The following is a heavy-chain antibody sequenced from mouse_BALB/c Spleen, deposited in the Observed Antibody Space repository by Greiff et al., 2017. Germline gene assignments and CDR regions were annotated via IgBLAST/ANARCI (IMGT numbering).Heavy chain of an antibody. V-gene: IGHV5-17*02. CDR3: ARSHWYFDV. Sequence: EVHLVESGGGLVQPGGSRKLSCAASGFTFSSFGMHWVRQAPEKGLEWVAYISSGSSTIYYADTVKGRSTISRDNPKNTLFLQMTSLRSEDTAMYYCARSHWYFDVWGAGTTVTVSS. CDR2: ISSGSSTI. J-gene: IGHJ1*01. CDR1: GFTFSSFG.